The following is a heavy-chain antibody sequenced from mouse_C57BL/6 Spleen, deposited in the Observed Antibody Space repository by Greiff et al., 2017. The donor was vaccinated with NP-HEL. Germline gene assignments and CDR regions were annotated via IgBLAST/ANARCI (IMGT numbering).Heavy chain of an antibody. V-gene: IGHV5-6*01. Sequence: EVNVVESGGDLVKPGGSLKLSCAASGFTFSSYGMSWVRQTPDKRLEWVATISSGGSYTYYPDSVKGRFTISRDNAKNTLYLQMSSLKSEDTAMYYCARQLGPDWYFDVWGTGTTVTVSS. J-gene: IGHJ1*03. CDR3: ARQLGPDWYFDV. CDR1: GFTFSSYG. D-gene: IGHD4-1*01. CDR2: ISSGGSYT.